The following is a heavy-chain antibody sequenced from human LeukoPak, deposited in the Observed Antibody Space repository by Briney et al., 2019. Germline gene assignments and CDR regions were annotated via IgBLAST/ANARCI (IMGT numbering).Heavy chain of an antibody. CDR1: GFTFSSYA. D-gene: IGHD2-15*01. J-gene: IGHJ4*02. V-gene: IGHV3-23*01. CDR3: AELVVVVAADY. Sequence: LTGGSLRLSCAASGFTFSSYAMSRVRQAPGKGLEWVSAISGSGGSTYYADSVKGRFTISRDNSKNTLNLHMNSLRAEDTAVYYCAELVVVVAADYWGQGTLVTVSS. CDR2: ISGSGGST.